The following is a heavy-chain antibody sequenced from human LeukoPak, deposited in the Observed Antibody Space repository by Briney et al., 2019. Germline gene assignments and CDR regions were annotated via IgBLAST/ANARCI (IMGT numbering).Heavy chain of an antibody. CDR1: GGTFSSYA. CDR2: IIPILGIA. Sequence: GASVKVSCKASGGTFSSYAISWVRQAPGQGLEWMGRIIPILGIANYAQKFQGRVTITADKSTSTAYMELSSLGSEDTAVYYCARDYYGSGSYVYGMDVWGQGTTVTVSS. CDR3: ARDYYGSGSYVYGMDV. V-gene: IGHV1-69*04. J-gene: IGHJ6*02. D-gene: IGHD3-10*01.